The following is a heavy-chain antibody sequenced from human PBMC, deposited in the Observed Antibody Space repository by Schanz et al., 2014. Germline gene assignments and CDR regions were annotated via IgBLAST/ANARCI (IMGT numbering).Heavy chain of an antibody. CDR1: GFTFSGFW. V-gene: IGHV3-7*01. D-gene: IGHD1-1*01. CDR3: ARGRVLES. CDR2: IKKDGSEK. J-gene: IGHJ5*02. Sequence: EVHLVESGGGLVQPGGSLRLSCAASGFTFSGFWMTWVRQAPGKGLEWVANIKKDGSEKYYVDSVKGRFTISRDNAKNSLFLQMNSLRPEDTAVYYCARGRVLESWGQGTLVTVSS.